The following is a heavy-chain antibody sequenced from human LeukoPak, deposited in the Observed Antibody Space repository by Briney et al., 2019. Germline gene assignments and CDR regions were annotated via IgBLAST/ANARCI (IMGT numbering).Heavy chain of an antibody. J-gene: IGHJ6*03. Sequence: TGGSLRLSCAASGFTFSSYSMNWVRQAPGKGLEWVSTISASGGGTFYADSVRGRFTISRDNSKNTLYLQMNSLRAEDTAVYYCAKDGSAVYYYYYMDVWGEGTTVTVSS. D-gene: IGHD2-2*03. CDR3: AKDGSAVYYYYYMDV. CDR1: GFTFSSYS. CDR2: ISASGGGT. V-gene: IGHV3-23*01.